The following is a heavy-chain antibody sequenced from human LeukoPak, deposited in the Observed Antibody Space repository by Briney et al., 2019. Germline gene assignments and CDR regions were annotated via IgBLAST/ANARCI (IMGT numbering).Heavy chain of an antibody. V-gene: IGHV3-23*01. Sequence: GGSLRLSCAASGFAFSSQAMGWVRQAPGKGLEWVSVISDSGDSTYYADSVKGRFTISRDNSKNTLYLQMNSLRAEDTAVYYCAKDLTVFNSDYWGQGTLVTVSS. J-gene: IGHJ4*02. D-gene: IGHD4-17*01. CDR3: AKDLTVFNSDY. CDR1: GFAFSSQA. CDR2: ISDSGDST.